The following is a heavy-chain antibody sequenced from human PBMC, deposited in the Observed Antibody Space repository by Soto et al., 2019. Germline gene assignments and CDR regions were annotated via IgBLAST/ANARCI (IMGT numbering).Heavy chain of an antibody. J-gene: IGHJ4*02. D-gene: IGHD1-26*01. V-gene: IGHV3-21*01. CDR3: AVLSTTAHFEL. Sequence: PVGSLRLSCSASGFTFTDYTSNWVRQAPGKGLEWVSSISSTDSYIYYADSVKGRFTISRDNANNSLYLHMNSLRVEDTAVYYCAVLSTTAHFELWGQGPLVTVSS. CDR1: GFTFTDYT. CDR2: ISSTDSYI.